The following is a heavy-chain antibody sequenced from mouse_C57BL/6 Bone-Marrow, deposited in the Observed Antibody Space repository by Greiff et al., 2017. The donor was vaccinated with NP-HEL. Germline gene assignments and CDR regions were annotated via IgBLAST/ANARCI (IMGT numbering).Heavy chain of an antibody. V-gene: IGHV1-50*01. J-gene: IGHJ3*01. CDR2: IDPSDSYT. CDR1: GYTFTSYW. D-gene: IGHD1-1*01. CDR3: ARTPYYYG. Sequence: QVQLQQPGAELVKPGASVKLSCKASGYTFTSYWMPWVKQRPGQGLEWIGEIDPSDSYTNYNQKFKGKATLTVDTSSSTAYMQLSSLTSEDSAVYYCARTPYYYGWGQGTLVTGSA.